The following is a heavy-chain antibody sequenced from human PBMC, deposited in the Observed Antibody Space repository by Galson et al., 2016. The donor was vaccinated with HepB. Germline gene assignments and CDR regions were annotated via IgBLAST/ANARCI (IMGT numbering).Heavy chain of an antibody. J-gene: IGHJ4*02. CDR3: ATSSPSSQPAN. CDR2: ISSGGTAI. Sequence: SLRLSCAASGFTFRSYEINWVRQAPGKGLEWISYISSGGTAIYYADSVKGRFTISRDNAKNSLFLQMNSLRVEDTAVYYCATSSPSSQPANWGQGTLVTVSS. V-gene: IGHV3-48*03. D-gene: IGHD2-2*01. CDR1: GFTFRSYE.